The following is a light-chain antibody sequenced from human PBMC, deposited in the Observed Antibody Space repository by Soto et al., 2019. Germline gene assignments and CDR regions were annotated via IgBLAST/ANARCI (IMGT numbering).Light chain of an antibody. CDR3: QRYGDSPPNT. J-gene: IGKJ2*01. CDR1: QSVNSRF. V-gene: IGKV3-20*01. CDR2: AAS. Sequence: EIVLTQSPGTLSLSPGESATLSCRASQSVNSRFLAWYQHKPGQAPRLLIYAASTRATGIPDRFSGSASGTDFFTLTISRLEPEDFAVYYCQRYGDSPPNTCGQGNKLESK.